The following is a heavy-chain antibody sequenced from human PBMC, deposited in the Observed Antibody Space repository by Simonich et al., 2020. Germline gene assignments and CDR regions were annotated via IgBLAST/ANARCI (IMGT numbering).Heavy chain of an antibody. CDR2: IIPILGIA. V-gene: IGHV1-69*09. Sequence: QVQLVQAGAEVKKPGSSEKVSCKASGGTFSSYAISWVRQAPGQGLEWMGGIIPILGIANYAQKVQGRVTITADKSTSTAYLQWSSLKASDTAMYYCARAGVRIWYFDLWGRGTLVTVSS. D-gene: IGHD7-27*01. CDR3: ARAGVRIWYFDL. J-gene: IGHJ2*01. CDR1: GGTFSSYA.